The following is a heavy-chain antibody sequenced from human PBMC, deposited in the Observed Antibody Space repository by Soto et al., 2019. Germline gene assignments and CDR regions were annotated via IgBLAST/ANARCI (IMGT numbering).Heavy chain of an antibody. CDR2: ISGGGDTA. V-gene: IGHV3-23*01. CDR1: GFTFNSYA. CDR3: AKGGSGAGSLTPRIAF. Sequence: EVQLLESGGGLVQPGGSLRLSCAASGFTFNSYAMSWVRQAPGKGLEWVSAISGGGDTASYADSVKGRFTISRDGSKNTLYLQMNSLRAEDTALYYCAKGGSGAGSLTPRIAFWGQGTLVTVSS. J-gene: IGHJ4*02. D-gene: IGHD3-10*01.